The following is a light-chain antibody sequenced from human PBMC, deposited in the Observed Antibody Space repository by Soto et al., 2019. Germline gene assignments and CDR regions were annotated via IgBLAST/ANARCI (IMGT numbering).Light chain of an antibody. Sequence: QSAQTQPASVSGSPGQSITISCTGNSSDVGGYKYVSWYQQHPGKAPKLMIYDVSTRPSGVSNRFSGSKSGNTASLTISGLQAEDEADYYCSSYTSSSTPVVFGGGTKLTVL. CDR1: SSDVGGYKY. J-gene: IGLJ2*01. V-gene: IGLV2-14*01. CDR2: DVS. CDR3: SSYTSSSTPVV.